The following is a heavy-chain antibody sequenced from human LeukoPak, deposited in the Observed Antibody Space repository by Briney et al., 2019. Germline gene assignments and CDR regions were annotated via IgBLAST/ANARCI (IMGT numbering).Heavy chain of an antibody. CDR2: IYHSGKS. CDR1: GYSISSGYY. D-gene: IGHD3-3*01. CDR3: ARGSPIGDY. J-gene: IGHJ4*02. V-gene: IGHV4-38-2*02. Sequence: PSETLSLTCSVSGYSISSGYYWDWIRQPPGKGLEWIASIYHSGKSYYNPSLESRVTISVDTSKNQISLNLRSVTAADTAVYYCARGSPIGDYWGQGTLVTVSS.